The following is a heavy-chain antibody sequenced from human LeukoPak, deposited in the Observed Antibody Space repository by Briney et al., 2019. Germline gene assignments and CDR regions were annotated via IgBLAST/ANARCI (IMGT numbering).Heavy chain of an antibody. D-gene: IGHD1-14*01. CDR3: ARDTGFSSFDY. V-gene: IGHV3-7*01. J-gene: IGHJ4*02. CDR2: INRDGSVK. Sequence: RPGGSLRLSCAVSGFTFSDYWVTWVRQTPGKGLEFVANINRDGSVKSYVDSVKGRFTISRDNAKNSLYLQMTSLRVDDTAIYYCARDTGFSSFDYWGQGTLVTVSS. CDR1: GFTFSDYW.